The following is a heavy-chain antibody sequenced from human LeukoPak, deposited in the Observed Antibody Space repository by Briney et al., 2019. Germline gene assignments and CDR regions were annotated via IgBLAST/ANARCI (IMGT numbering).Heavy chain of an antibody. CDR3: ARVGVVPAAIPDGFDI. CDR1: GFTVSSNY. V-gene: IGHV3-53*01. CDR2: IYSGGST. J-gene: IGHJ3*02. D-gene: IGHD2-2*01. Sequence: PGGSLRLSCAASGFTVSSNYMSWVRQAPGKGQEWVSVIYSGGSTYYADSVKGRFTISRDNSKNTLYLQMNSLTAEDTAVYYCARVGVVPAAIPDGFDIWGQGTMVTVSS.